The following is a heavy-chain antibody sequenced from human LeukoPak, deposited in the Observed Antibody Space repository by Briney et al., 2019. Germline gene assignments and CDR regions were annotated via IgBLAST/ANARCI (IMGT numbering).Heavy chain of an antibody. CDR3: ARDSDSSGYLLDAFDI. D-gene: IGHD3-22*01. CDR2: IYYSGST. Sequence: PSQTLSLTCTVSGGSISSYYWSWIRQPPGKGLEWIGYIYYSGSTNYNPSLKSRVTISVDTSKNQFSLKLSSVTAADTAVYYCARDSDSSGYLLDAFDIWGQGTMVTVSS. V-gene: IGHV4-59*01. CDR1: GGSISSYY. J-gene: IGHJ3*02.